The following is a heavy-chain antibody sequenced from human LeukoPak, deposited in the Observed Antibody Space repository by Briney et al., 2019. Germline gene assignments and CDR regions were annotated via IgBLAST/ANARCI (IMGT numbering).Heavy chain of an antibody. CDR1: GGSMGRTSYY. CDR3: ARSYCGRDCYVYYYYYMDV. J-gene: IGHJ6*03. CDR2: IYNSGTT. Sequence: SETLSLTCTVSGGSMGRTSYYWSWIRQPAGKGLEWLGRIYNSGTTNYNPSLQSRVTISIDTAKNQFSLNLSSVTAADTAMYYCARSYCGRDCYVYYYYYMDVWGKGTTVTISS. V-gene: IGHV4-61*02. D-gene: IGHD2-21*02.